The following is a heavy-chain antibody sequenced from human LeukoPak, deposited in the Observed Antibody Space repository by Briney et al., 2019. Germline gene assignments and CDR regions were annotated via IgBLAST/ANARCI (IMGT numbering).Heavy chain of an antibody. J-gene: IGHJ4*02. Sequence: SETLSLTCSVSGGSIRGFYWSWIRQPPGKGLEWIGYIYYSGDTTYNPSLKSRVTILVDTSKSQFSLRLTSVTPADTAVYYCARVGYSSDFDCWGQGTLVTVSS. D-gene: IGHD5-18*01. V-gene: IGHV4-59*01. CDR3: ARVGYSSDFDC. CDR2: IYYSGDT. CDR1: GGSIRGFY.